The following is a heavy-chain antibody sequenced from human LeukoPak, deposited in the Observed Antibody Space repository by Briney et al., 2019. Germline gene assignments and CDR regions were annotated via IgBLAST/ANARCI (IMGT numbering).Heavy chain of an antibody. CDR2: IKQDGSEK. V-gene: IGHV3-7*03. Sequence: GGSLRLSCAASGFTFIGYWMGWFRQAPGKGRKWVANIKQDGSEKYYVDSVKGRFTISRDNAKNSLYLQMNSLRAEDTAVYYCARDLTEGSNWFDPWGQGTLVTVSS. J-gene: IGHJ5*02. CDR3: ARDLTEGSNWFDP. CDR1: GFTFIGYW.